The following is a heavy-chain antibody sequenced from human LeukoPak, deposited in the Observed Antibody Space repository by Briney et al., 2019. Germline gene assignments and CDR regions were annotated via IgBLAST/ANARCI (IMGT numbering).Heavy chain of an antibody. D-gene: IGHD6-13*01. CDR3: ARAVAAAAVN. CDR2: NNHSGST. J-gene: IGHJ4*02. V-gene: IGHV4-34*01. CDR1: GGSFSRYF. Sequence: PSQTLSLTCAVSGGSFSRYFWTWIRQAPGKGLEWLGENNHSGSTNYNPSLKSRATISVDTSKNHFSLKMTSVGGADTAVYYCARAVAAAAVNWGQGTLVTVSS.